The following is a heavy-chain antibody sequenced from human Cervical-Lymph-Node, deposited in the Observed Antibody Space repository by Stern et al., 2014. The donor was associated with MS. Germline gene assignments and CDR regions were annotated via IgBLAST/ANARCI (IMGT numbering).Heavy chain of an antibody. J-gene: IGHJ4*02. CDR2: IHPSGTA. D-gene: IGHD5-18*01. CDR3: ASGYRIFDY. CDR1: GGSISSGSDY. Sequence: QVQLQESGPGLVKPSQTLSLTCTVSGGSISSGSDYWSWIRQPVGKGLEWIGRIHPSGTAYYTPSLKSRVTISTDTSRNKFSLELNSATAADTAIYYCASGYRIFDYWGQGILVTVSS. V-gene: IGHV4-61*02.